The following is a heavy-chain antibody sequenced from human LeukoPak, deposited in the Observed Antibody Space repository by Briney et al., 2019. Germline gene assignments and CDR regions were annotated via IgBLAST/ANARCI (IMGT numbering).Heavy chain of an antibody. D-gene: IGHD6-19*01. V-gene: IGHV4-34*01. CDR3: ASRKGPVAPSR. CDR2: INHSGST. J-gene: IGHJ4*02. CDR1: GGSFSGYY. Sequence: SETLSLTCAVYGGSFSGYYWSWIRQPPGKGLEWIGEINHSGSTNYNPSLKSRVTISADTSKNQFSLKLSSVTAADTAVYYCASRKGPVAPSRWGQGTQVTVSS.